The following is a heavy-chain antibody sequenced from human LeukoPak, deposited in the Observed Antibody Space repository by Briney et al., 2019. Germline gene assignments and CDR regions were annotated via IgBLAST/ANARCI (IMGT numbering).Heavy chain of an antibody. CDR1: GGSISSYY. J-gene: IGHJ6*03. CDR3: ARVSHYYDSSGYDNYYMDV. D-gene: IGHD3-22*01. CDR2: IYTSGST. V-gene: IGHV4-4*07. Sequence: SETLSLTCTVSGGSISSYYWSWIRQPAGKGLEGIGRIYTSGSTNYNPSLKSRVTMSVDTSKNQFSLKLSSVTAADTAVYYCARVSHYYDSSGYDNYYMDVWGKRTTVTVSS.